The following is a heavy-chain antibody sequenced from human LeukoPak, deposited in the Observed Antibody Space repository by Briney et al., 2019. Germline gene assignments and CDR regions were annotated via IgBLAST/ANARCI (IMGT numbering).Heavy chain of an antibody. D-gene: IGHD4-23*01. CDR2: ISYDGSNK. J-gene: IGHJ4*02. Sequence: GGSLRLSCAASGFTFSSYAMHWVRQAPGKGLEWVAVISYDGSNKYYADSVKGRFTISRDNSKNTLYLQMNSLRAEDTAVYYCARAPSVTDHFDYWGQGTLVTVSS. CDR1: GFTFSSYA. CDR3: ARAPSVTDHFDY. V-gene: IGHV3-30-3*01.